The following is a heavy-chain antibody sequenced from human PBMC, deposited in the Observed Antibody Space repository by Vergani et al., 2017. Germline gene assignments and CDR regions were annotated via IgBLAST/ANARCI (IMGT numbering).Heavy chain of an antibody. J-gene: IGHJ5*02. Sequence: QVQLQQWGAGLLKPSETLSLTCAVYGGSFSGYYWSWIRQPPGKGLEWIGEINHSGSTNYNPSLKSRVTISVDTSKNQFSLKLSSVTAAATAVYYCARGLGAIAALAVPFNWFDPWGQGTLVTVSS. CDR3: ARGLGAIAALAVPFNWFDP. CDR1: GGSFSGYY. V-gene: IGHV4-34*01. D-gene: IGHD6-6*01. CDR2: INHSGST.